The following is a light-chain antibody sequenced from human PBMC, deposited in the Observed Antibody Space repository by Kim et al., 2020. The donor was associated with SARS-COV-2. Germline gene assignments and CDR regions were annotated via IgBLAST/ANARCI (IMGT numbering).Light chain of an antibody. CDR1: NIGSKS. CDR3: QVWDSSSDQGV. V-gene: IGLV3-21*04. J-gene: IGLJ3*02. Sequence: SYELTQPPSVSVAPGKTARITCGGNNIGSKSVHWYQQKLGQAPVLVIYYDSDRPSGIPERFSGSNSGNTATLTISRVEAGDEADYYCQVWDSSSDQGVFG. CDR2: YDS.